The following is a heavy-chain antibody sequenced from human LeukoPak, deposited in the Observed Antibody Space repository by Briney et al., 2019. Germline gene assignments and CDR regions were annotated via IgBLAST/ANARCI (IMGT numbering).Heavy chain of an antibody. J-gene: IGHJ4*02. Sequence: GESLKISCQGSGYRFTSYWIGLVRQMPGKGLEWMGIIYPGDSDTRYSPSLQGQVTISADKSISTAYLQWSILKASDTAMYYGARRIAVAGTEIDYWGQGTLVTVSS. CDR3: ARRIAVAGTEIDY. D-gene: IGHD6-19*01. V-gene: IGHV5-51*01. CDR2: IYPGDSDT. CDR1: GYRFTSYW.